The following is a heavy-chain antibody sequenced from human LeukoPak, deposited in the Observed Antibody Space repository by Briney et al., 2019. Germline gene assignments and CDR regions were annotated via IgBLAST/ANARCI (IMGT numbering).Heavy chain of an antibody. V-gene: IGHV3-23*01. CDR1: GFTFSSYA. Sequence: GGSLRLSCAASGFTFSSYAMSWVRQAPGKGLEWVSTISGSGGSTEYADSMKGRFAISRDNSKNTLYLLLNRLRAEDTAVYYCARGLDYYDSSGYSYFDYRGQGTLVTVSS. CDR2: ISGSGGST. D-gene: IGHD3-22*01. CDR3: ARGLDYYDSSGYSYFDY. J-gene: IGHJ4*02.